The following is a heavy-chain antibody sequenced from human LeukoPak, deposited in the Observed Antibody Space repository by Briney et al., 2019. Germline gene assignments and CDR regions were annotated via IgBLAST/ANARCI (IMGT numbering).Heavy chain of an antibody. J-gene: IGHJ4*02. CDR1: GFTFSSYE. CDR2: ISSSTSTI. CDR3: ARSVSDGGKRGTYFDY. V-gene: IGHV3-48*03. Sequence: PGGSLRLSCAASGFTFSSYEMNWVRQAPGKGLEWVSYISSSTSTIYYADSVKGRFTISRDNVKNSLYLQMNSLRAEDTAVYYCARSVSDGGKRGTYFDYWGQGTLVTVSS. D-gene: IGHD4-23*01.